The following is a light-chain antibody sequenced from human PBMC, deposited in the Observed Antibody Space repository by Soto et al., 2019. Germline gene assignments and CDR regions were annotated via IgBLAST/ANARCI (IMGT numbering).Light chain of an antibody. CDR2: DVT. CDR3: CSYAGSYFYV. V-gene: IGLV2-11*01. Sequence: QSALTQPPSVSGSPGQSVTISCSGTSSNLGDYNFVSWYQQRPGKAPKLMIYDVTTRPSGVPHRFSGSKSGNTASLTISGLQAEDEADYYCCSYAGSYFYVFGTGTQLTVL. CDR1: SSNLGDYNF. J-gene: IGLJ1*01.